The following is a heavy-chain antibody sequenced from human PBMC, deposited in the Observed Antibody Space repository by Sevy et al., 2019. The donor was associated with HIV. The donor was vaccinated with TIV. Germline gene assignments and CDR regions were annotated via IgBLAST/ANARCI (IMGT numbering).Heavy chain of an antibody. D-gene: IGHD5-12*01. J-gene: IGHJ6*02. CDR2: IKQDGSEK. Sequence: GGSLRLSCVGSGITFSYYSMNWVRQAPGKGLEWVANIKQDGSEKYYVDSVKGRFTISRDNSQNSLFLQMNTLRAEDTAVYYCAREGSPYDTYYYYYGMDVWGQGTTVTVSS. V-gene: IGHV3-7*01. CDR3: AREGSPYDTYYYYYGMDV. CDR1: GITFSYYS.